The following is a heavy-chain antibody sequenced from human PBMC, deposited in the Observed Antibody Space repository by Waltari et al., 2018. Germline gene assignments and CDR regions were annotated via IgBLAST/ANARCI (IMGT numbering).Heavy chain of an antibody. Sequence: EVQLLESGGGLVQPGGSLRLSCAASDFTFSGYAMSWVRQAPGKGLEWVSVIYSGGSTYYADSVKGRFTISRDNSKNTLYLQMNSLRAEDTAVYYCAKDRNLDYWGQGTLVTVSS. CDR3: AKDRNLDY. CDR1: DFTFSGYA. J-gene: IGHJ4*02. CDR2: IYSGGST. V-gene: IGHV3-23*03.